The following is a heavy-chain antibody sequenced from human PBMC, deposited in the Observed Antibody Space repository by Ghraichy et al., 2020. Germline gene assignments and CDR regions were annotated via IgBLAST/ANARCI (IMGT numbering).Heavy chain of an antibody. CDR1: GFTFSDYS. J-gene: IGHJ4*02. CDR3: ARGSPDYGDTFFDY. Sequence: GGSLRLSCAASGFTFSDYSMTWIRQAPGKGLEWVSHINSGGSTMSYSDSLEGRFTISRDNARNSLYLQMSSLRADDTAVYYCARGSPDYGDTFFDYWGQGPLVPVSP. V-gene: IGHV3-11*01. D-gene: IGHD4/OR15-4a*01. CDR2: INSGGSTM.